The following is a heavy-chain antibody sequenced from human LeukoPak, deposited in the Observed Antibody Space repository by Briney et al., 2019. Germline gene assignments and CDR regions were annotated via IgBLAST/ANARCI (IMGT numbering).Heavy chain of an antibody. CDR2: IASDGSST. CDR3: ARGRPHGNDY. D-gene: IGHD4-23*01. V-gene: IGHV3-74*01. Sequence: GGSLRLSCAASGFTFSSYWMNWVRQAPGKGLVWVSRIASDGSSTTYADSAKGRFSISRDNAKNTLYLQMNSLRVEDTAVYYCARGRPHGNDYWGQGTLVTVSS. CDR1: GFTFSSYW. J-gene: IGHJ4*02.